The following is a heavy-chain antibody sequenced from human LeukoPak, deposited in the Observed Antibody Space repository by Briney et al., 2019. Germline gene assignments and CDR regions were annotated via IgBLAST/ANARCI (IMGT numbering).Heavy chain of an antibody. CDR3: ARGGYGDYDARCYFDY. V-gene: IGHV3-30*03. J-gene: IGHJ4*02. CDR1: GFTFSSYG. D-gene: IGHD4-17*01. CDR2: ISYDGSNK. Sequence: PGRSLRLSCAASGFTFSSYGMHWVRQAPGKGLEWVAVISYDGSNKYYADSVKGRFTISRDNSKNTLYLQMNSLRAEDTAVYYCARGGYGDYDARCYFDYWGQGTLVTVSS.